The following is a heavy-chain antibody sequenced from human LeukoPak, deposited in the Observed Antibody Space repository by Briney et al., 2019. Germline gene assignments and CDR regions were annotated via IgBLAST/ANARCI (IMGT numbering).Heavy chain of an antibody. CDR2: TYYRSKWYN. CDR1: GDSVSSNSAA. D-gene: IGHD3-10*01. J-gene: IGHJ1*01. CDR3: ARVREVRGVIRH. V-gene: IGHV6-1*01. Sequence: SQTLSLTCAISGDSVSSNSAAWNWIRQSPSRGLEWLGRTYYRSKWYNDYAVSVKSRITINPDTSKNQFSLKLSSVIAADTAVYYCARVREVRGVIRHWGQGTLVTVSS.